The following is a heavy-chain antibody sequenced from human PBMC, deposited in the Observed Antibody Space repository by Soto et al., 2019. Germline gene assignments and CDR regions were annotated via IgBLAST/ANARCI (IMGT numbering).Heavy chain of an antibody. J-gene: IGHJ6*02. D-gene: IGHD3-9*01. CDR1: GGSVSSGSYY. V-gene: IGHV4-61*01. CDR3: ARAPYYDILTGHYYYYYGMDV. Sequence: SETLSLTCTVSGGSVSSGSYYWSWIRQPPGKGLEWIGYIYYSGSTNYNPSLKSRVTISVDTSKNQFSLKLSSVTAADTAVYYCARAPYYDILTGHYYYYYGMDVWGQGTTVTVPS. CDR2: IYYSGST.